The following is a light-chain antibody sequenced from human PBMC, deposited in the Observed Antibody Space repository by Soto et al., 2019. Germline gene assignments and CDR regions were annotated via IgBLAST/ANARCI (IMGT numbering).Light chain of an antibody. CDR1: QSVADN. J-gene: IGKJ5*01. V-gene: IGKV3-15*01. CDR3: QQYNYWPIT. Sequence: EVVMTQSSATLSVSPGERVTLSCRSSQSVADNLAWFQQKPGQGPRLLIYGASTRATGIPARFSGSGSETDFTLTVSSLRSEDSAVYYCQQYNYWPITFGQGIRLEI. CDR2: GAS.